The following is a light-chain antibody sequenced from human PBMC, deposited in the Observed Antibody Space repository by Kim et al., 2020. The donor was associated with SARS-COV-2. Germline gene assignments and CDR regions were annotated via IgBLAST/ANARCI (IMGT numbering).Light chain of an antibody. CDR3: ASWDDSLNGVV. Sequence: QRVTISCSGGSSNIGSNSVYWYQQLPGVAPKLLIFSSDRWPSGVPDRVSVSKSGTSASLAISGLRSEDEADYYCASWDDSLNGVVFGGGTQLTVL. CDR1: SSNIGSNS. V-gene: IGLV1-47*02. J-gene: IGLJ2*01. CDR2: SSD.